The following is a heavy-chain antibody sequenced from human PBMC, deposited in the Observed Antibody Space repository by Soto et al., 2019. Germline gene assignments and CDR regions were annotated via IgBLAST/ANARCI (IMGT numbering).Heavy chain of an antibody. CDR2: MNYSGST. CDR1: GGSINSGGYY. V-gene: IGHV4-31*03. J-gene: IGHJ4*02. CDR3: ARGYRQSGYSSSWVFDY. Sequence: QVQLRESGPGLVKPSQTLSLTCTVSGGSINSGGYYWNWIRQHPGTSLEWIGYMNYSGSTYYNPFLRSRVIVSADTSENHFSLKLSSVTAADTSVYFCARGYRQSGYSSSWVFDYWGQGTLVNGS. D-gene: IGHD6-13*01.